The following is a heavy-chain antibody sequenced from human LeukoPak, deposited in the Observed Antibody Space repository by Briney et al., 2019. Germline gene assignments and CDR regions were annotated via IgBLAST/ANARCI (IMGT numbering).Heavy chain of an antibody. CDR2: INTDGSST. CDR3: AKDVDYGDYVVY. V-gene: IGHV3-74*01. J-gene: IGHJ4*02. Sequence: GGSLRLSCAASGFIFSSYWMHWVRHAPGKGLAWVSRINTDGSSTSYADSVKGRFTISRDNSKNTLYLQMNSLRAEDTAIYYCAKDVDYGDYVVYWGQGTLVTVSS. D-gene: IGHD4-17*01. CDR1: GFIFSSYW.